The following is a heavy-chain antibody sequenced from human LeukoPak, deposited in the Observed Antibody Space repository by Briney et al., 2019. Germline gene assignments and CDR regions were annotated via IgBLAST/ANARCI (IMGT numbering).Heavy chain of an antibody. Sequence: PGGSLRLSCAASGFTFSSYWMSWVRQAPGNAPEGVANIKQDGSQRYYVESVRGRFTISRDNAKNSLFLQMNGLRAEDTAVYYCARRGGSSSRRSPIDYWGQGTLVTVSS. CDR1: GFTFSSYW. CDR2: IKQDGSQR. D-gene: IGHD6-6*01. CDR3: ARRGGSSSRRSPIDY. V-gene: IGHV3-7*01. J-gene: IGHJ4*02.